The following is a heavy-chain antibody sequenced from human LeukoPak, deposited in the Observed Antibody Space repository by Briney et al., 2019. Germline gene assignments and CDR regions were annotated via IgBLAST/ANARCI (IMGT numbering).Heavy chain of an antibody. V-gene: IGHV3-74*01. J-gene: IGHJ4*02. CDR1: GFTVSKNY. Sequence: PGGSLRLSCTASGFTVSKNYMSWVRQAPGKGLVWVSRINSDGSSTSYADSVKGRFTISRDNAKNTLYLQMNSLRAEDTAVYYCARDRAFTYWGQGTLVTVSS. CDR3: ARDRAFTY. D-gene: IGHD3-10*01. CDR2: INSDGSST.